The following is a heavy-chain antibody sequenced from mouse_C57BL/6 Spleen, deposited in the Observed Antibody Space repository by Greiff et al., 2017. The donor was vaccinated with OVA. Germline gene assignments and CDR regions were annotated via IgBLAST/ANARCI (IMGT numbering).Heavy chain of an antibody. CDR1: GYTFTSYD. V-gene: IGHV1-85*01. CDR2: IYPRDGST. CDR3: ASDFSMDY. J-gene: IGHJ4*01. Sequence: QVQLKGSGPELVKPGASVKLSCKASGYTFTSYDINWVKQRPGQGLEWIGWIYPRDGSTKYNEKFKGKATLTVDTSSSTAYMELHSLTSEDSAVYFCASDFSMDYWGQGTSVTVSS.